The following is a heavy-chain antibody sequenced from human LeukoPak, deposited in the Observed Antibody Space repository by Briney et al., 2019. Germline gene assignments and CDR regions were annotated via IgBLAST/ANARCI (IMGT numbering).Heavy chain of an antibody. Sequence: PSETLSLTCTVSGGSISSSYYYWGWIRQPPGKGLEWIGSVSYSGSTYYNPSLKSRVTISVDTSKNQFSLRLSSVTAADTAVYYCASPYLLDYYYMDVWGKGTTVTVSS. V-gene: IGHV4-39*01. D-gene: IGHD2-15*01. CDR2: VSYSGST. CDR3: ASPYLLDYYYMDV. CDR1: GGSISSSYYY. J-gene: IGHJ6*03.